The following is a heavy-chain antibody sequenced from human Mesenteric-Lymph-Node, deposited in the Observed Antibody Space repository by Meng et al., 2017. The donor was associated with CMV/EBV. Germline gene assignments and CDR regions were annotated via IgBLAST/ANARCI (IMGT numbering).Heavy chain of an antibody. Sequence: QVQLVQSGAEVKKPGSSVKGSCKASGGTFSSYTISWVRQAPGQGLEWMGRIIPILGIANYAQKFQGRVTITADKFTSTAYMELSSLRSEDTAVYYCAGGIAAAGSRWFDPWGQGTLVTVSS. D-gene: IGHD6-13*01. CDR2: IIPILGIA. CDR1: GGTFSSYT. J-gene: IGHJ5*02. V-gene: IGHV1-69*02. CDR3: AGGIAAAGSRWFDP.